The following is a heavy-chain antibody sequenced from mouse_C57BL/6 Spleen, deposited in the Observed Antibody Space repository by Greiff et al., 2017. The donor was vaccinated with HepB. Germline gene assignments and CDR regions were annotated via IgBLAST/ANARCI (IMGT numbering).Heavy chain of an antibody. CDR1: GYTFTSYW. CDR3: ATRYYYGSSYWFAY. D-gene: IGHD1-1*01. J-gene: IGHJ3*01. V-gene: IGHV1-50*01. CDR2: IDPSDSYT. Sequence: QVQLQQPGAELVKPGASVKLSCKASGYTFTSYWMQWVKQRPGQGLEWIGEIDPSDSYTNYNQKFKGKAKLTVDTSSSTAYMQLSSLTSEDSAVCYCATRYYYGSSYWFAYWGQGTLVTVSA.